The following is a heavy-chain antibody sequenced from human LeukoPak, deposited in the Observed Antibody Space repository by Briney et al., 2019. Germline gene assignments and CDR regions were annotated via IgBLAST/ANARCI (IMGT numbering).Heavy chain of an antibody. CDR1: GFTFSSYW. D-gene: IGHD3-16*02. CDR3: ARVEDDYVWGSYRYSLDY. V-gene: IGHV3-7*01. J-gene: IGHJ4*02. Sequence: GGSLRLSCAASGFTFSSYWMSWVRQAPGKGLEWVANIKQDGSEKYYVDSVKGRFTIPRDNAKNSLYLQMNGLRAEDTAVYYCARVEDDYVWGSYRYSLDYWGQGTLVTVSS. CDR2: IKQDGSEK.